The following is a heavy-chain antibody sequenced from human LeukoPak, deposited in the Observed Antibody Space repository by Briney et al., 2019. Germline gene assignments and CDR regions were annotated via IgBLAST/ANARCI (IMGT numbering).Heavy chain of an antibody. V-gene: IGHV1-69*13. CDR1: GGTFSSYA. J-gene: IGHJ4*02. CDR3: AKDSSGWSPETAGLDY. D-gene: IGHD6-19*01. CDR2: IIPIFGTA. Sequence: SVKVSCKASGGTFSSYAISWVRQAPGQGLEWMGGIIPIFGTANYAQKFQGRVTITADESTSTAYMELSSLRSEDTAVYYCAKDSSGWSPETAGLDYWGQGTLVTVSS.